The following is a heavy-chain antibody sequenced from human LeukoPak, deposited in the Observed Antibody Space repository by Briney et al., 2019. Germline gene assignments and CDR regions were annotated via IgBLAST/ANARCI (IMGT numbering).Heavy chain of an antibody. D-gene: IGHD1-26*01. CDR3: ARVAPKVTNEIVGAPSY. V-gene: IGHV1-2*02. Sequence: GASVKVSCKASGYTFTGYYMHWVRQAPGQGLEWMGWINPNSGGTNYAQKFQGRVTMTRDTSISTAYMELSRLRSDDTAVYYCARVAPKVTNEIVGAPSYWGQGTLVTVSS. CDR1: GYTFTGYY. CDR2: INPNSGGT. J-gene: IGHJ4*02.